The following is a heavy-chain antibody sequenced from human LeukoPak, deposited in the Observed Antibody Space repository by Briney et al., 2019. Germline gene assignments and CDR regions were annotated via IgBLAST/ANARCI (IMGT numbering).Heavy chain of an antibody. V-gene: IGHV1-69*04. CDR1: GGTFSSYA. CDR3: ARGRYCSSTSCYHSGGYYYYYGMDV. Sequence: ASVKVSCKASGGTFSSYAISWVRQAPGQGLEWMGRIIPILGIANYAQKFQGRVTITADKSTSTAYMELSSLRSEDTAVYSCARGRYCSSTSCYHSGGYYYYYGMDVWGQGTTVTVSS. J-gene: IGHJ6*02. CDR2: IIPILGIA. D-gene: IGHD2-2*01.